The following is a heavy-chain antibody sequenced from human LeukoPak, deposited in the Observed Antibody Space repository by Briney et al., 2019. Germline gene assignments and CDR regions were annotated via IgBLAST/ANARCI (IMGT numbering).Heavy chain of an antibody. J-gene: IGHJ6*03. Sequence: PSETLSLTCTVSGGSISSSSYYWGWIRQPPGKGLEWIGSIYYSGSTYYNPSLKSRVTISVDTSKNQFSLKLSSVTAADTAVYYCARLGGNIAGYYYYMDVWGKGTTVTVSS. CDR2: IYYSGST. V-gene: IGHV4-39*07. CDR1: GGSISSSSYY. CDR3: ARLGGNIAGYYYYMDV. D-gene: IGHD3-16*01.